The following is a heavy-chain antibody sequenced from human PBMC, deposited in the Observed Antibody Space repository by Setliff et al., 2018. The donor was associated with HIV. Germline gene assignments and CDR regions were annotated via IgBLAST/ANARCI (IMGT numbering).Heavy chain of an antibody. D-gene: IGHD3-22*01. CDR3: AMGSSGYPFDY. J-gene: IGHJ4*02. CDR2: MSYTGTT. CDR1: GGSISSSSYY. Sequence: SETLSLTCSVSGGSISSSSYYWGWIRQPPGKGLEWIGSMSYTGTTYDNPSLKSRVTISVDTSKNQFSLKLTSVTAADAAVYFCAMGSSGYPFDYWGQGSLVTVSS. V-gene: IGHV4-39*01.